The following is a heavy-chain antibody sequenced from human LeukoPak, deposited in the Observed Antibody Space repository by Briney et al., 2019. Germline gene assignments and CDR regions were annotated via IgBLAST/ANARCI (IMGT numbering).Heavy chain of an antibody. V-gene: IGHV1-69*05. J-gene: IGHJ3*02. CDR2: IIPIFGTA. D-gene: IGHD6-19*01. CDR1: GGTFSSYA. Sequence: GASVKVSCKASGGTFSSYAISWVRQAPGQGLEWMGGIIPIFGTANCAQKFQGRVTITTDESTSTAYMELSSLRSEDTAVYYCAKALDSSGWFNAFDIWGQGTMVTVSS. CDR3: AKALDSSGWFNAFDI.